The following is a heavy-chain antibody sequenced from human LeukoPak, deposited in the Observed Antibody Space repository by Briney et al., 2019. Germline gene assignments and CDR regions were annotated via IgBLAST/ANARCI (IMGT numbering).Heavy chain of an antibody. V-gene: IGHV4-34*01. CDR2: INNSGST. J-gene: IGHJ4*02. CDR1: GASFSDSY. D-gene: IGHD3-16*01. CDR3: ARGRYGPRLGN. Sequence: SETLSLTYAVYGASFSDSYWSWIRQSPEKGLEWIGEINNSGSTSYNPSLNSRVIMSVDRSKNQFSLRLTSVTAADTAVYYCARGRYGPRLGNWGQGTLVTVSS.